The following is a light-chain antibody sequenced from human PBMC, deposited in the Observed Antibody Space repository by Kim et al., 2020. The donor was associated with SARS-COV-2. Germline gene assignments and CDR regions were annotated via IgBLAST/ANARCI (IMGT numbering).Light chain of an antibody. Sequence: DIQMTQSPSSLSASVGDRVTITCRATQSITSYLNWYQQKPGKAPKLLIYAASTLQSGVPSRFSGCGSGTDFTLTISSLQAEDFATYYCQQSYSSPWTFGQGTKVDIK. J-gene: IGKJ1*01. V-gene: IGKV1-39*01. CDR1: QSITSY. CDR3: QQSYSSPWT. CDR2: AAS.